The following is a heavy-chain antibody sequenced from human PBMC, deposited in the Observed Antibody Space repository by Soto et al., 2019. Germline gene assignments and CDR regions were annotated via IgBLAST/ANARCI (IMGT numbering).Heavy chain of an antibody. CDR2: MNPNSGNT. Sequence: ASVKVSCKASGYTFTSYDINWVRQATGQGLEWMGWMNPNSGNTGYAQKFQGRVTMTRNTSISTAYMELSSLRSEDTAVYYCERFLLTGIAVAGDYWGQGTLVTVSS. V-gene: IGHV1-8*01. D-gene: IGHD6-19*01. J-gene: IGHJ4*02. CDR1: GYTFTSYD. CDR3: ERFLLTGIAVAGDY.